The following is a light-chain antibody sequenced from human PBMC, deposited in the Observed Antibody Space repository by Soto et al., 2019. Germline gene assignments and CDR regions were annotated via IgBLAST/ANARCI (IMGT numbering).Light chain of an antibody. Sequence: EIVLTQSPGTLSLSPGEGATLSCRASQIVSNTYLAWYQQKPGQPPRLLIHATSSRATGIPDRFSGSGSGTELNLTLSRLEPEAFALAYCQQYVSSLGLYTFGQGTKVEI. V-gene: IGKV3-20*01. CDR2: ATS. CDR1: QIVSNTY. J-gene: IGKJ2*01. CDR3: QQYVSSLGLYT.